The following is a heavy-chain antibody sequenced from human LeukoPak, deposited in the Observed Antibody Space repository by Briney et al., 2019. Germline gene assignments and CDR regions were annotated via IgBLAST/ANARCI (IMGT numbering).Heavy chain of an antibody. CDR3: VSGDGRGYGSEC. D-gene: IGHD5-18*01. J-gene: IGHJ4*02. V-gene: IGHV3-7*01. Sequence: GEPLTLSCAASGFRFSTTWMSWFLQAPGKGLEGVAIIQHDEGVTLSVDSVKGRFTISRDNAKNSLFLQMNSLRAEDTAVYYCVSGDGRGYGSECWGQGTLVTVSS. CDR1: GFRFSTTW. CDR2: IQHDEGVT.